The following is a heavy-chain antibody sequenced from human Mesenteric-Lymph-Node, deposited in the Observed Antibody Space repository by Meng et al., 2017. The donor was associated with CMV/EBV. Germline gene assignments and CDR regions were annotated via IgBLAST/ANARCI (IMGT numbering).Heavy chain of an antibody. CDR2: MYTGGST. D-gene: IGHD2-2*02. CDR3: ARVPVVPAAIGYYYYGMDV. CDR1: GFTVNYTY. J-gene: IGHJ6*02. Sequence: GESLKISCAASGFTVNYTYMSWVRQAPGMGLEWVSVMYTGGSTYYADSVKGRFTISRDISKNTLYLQMISLRAEDTAVYYCARVPVVPAAIGYYYYGMDVWGQGTTVTVSS. V-gene: IGHV3-66*02.